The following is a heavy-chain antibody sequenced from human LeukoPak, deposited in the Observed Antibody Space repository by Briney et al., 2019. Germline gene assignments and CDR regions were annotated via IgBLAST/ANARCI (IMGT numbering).Heavy chain of an antibody. J-gene: IGHJ3*02. CDR3: ARIAAARSGAYDAFDI. V-gene: IGHV3-30*04. Sequence: GGSLRLSCAASGFTFSSYAMHWVRQAPGKGLEWVAVISYDGSNKYYADSVKGRFTISRDNSKNTLYLQMNSLRAEDTAVYYCARIAAARSGAYDAFDIWGQGTMVTVSS. D-gene: IGHD6-13*01. CDR1: GFTFSSYA. CDR2: ISYDGSNK.